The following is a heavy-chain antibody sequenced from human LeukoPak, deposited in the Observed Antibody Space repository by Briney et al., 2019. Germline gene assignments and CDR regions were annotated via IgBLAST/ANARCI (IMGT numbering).Heavy chain of an antibody. CDR1: GFTFSSYW. J-gene: IGHJ4*02. Sequence: PGGSLRLSCAASGFTFSSYWMHWVRQAPGKGLVWVSRINSDGSSTSYADSVKGRFTISRDNAKNTLYLQMNSLRAEDTAVYYCAREENCGSDCPEPHFDYWGQGTLVTVSS. D-gene: IGHD2-21*02. CDR3: AREENCGSDCPEPHFDY. V-gene: IGHV3-74*01. CDR2: INSDGSST.